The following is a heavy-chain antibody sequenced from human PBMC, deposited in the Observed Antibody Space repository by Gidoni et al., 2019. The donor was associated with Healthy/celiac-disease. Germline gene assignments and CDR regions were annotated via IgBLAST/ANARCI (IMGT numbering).Heavy chain of an antibody. CDR3: VVAGELGY. Sequence: EVQLVESGGGLVQPGRSLRLSCAASGFTFDDYAMHWVRQAPGKGLEWVSGISWNSGSIGYADSVKGRFTISRDNAKNSLYLQMNSLRAEDTALYYCVVAGELGYWGQGTLVTVSS. CDR2: ISWNSGSI. CDR1: GFTFDDYA. J-gene: IGHJ4*02. D-gene: IGHD3-16*01. V-gene: IGHV3-9*01.